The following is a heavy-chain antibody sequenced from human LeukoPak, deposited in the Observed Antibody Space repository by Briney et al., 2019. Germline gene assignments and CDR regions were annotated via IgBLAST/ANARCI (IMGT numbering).Heavy chain of an antibody. CDR1: GYTFTGYY. J-gene: IGHJ4*02. CDR3: ARGGYDSSGYYGDY. Sequence: GASVKVSCTASGYTFTGYYMHWVRQAPGQGLEWMGWINPNSGGTDYAQKFQGRVTMTRDTSIRTANMELSRLRSDDTAVYYCARGGYDSSGYYGDYWGQGTLVTVSS. CDR2: INPNSGGT. D-gene: IGHD3-22*01. V-gene: IGHV1-2*02.